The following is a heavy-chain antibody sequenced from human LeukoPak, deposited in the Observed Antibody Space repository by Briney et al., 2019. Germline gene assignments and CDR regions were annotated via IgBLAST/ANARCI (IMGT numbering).Heavy chain of an antibody. D-gene: IGHD3-22*01. CDR1: GFTFSTFA. J-gene: IGHJ4*02. Sequence: GGSLRLSCAASGFTFSTFAMTWVRQAPGMGLEWVSYVSDTGADTYYADSVRGRFTISRDNSNNTLYLQMSGLRAEDTAIYYYAKDLMPHSSGSVFDFWGPGNLVTVSS. CDR2: VSDTGADT. V-gene: IGHV3-23*01. CDR3: AKDLMPHSSGSVFDF.